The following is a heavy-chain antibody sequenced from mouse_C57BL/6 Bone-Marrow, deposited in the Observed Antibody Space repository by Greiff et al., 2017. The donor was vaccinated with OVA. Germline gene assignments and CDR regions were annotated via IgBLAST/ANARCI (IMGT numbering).Heavy chain of an antibody. D-gene: IGHD2-4*01. CDR3: ARSLYDYDY. CDR2: IYPRSGNT. V-gene: IGHV1-81*01. J-gene: IGHJ2*01. Sequence: QVQLQQSGAELARPGASVKLSCKASGYTFTSYGISWVKQRPGQGLEWIGEIYPRSGNTYYNEKFKGKATLTADKSSSTAYMRVLSLTSEDSAVYFCARSLYDYDYWGQGTTLTVSS. CDR1: GYTFTSYG.